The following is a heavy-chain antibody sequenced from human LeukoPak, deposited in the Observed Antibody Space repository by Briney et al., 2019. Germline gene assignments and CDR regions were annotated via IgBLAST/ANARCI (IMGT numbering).Heavy chain of an antibody. Sequence: ASVKVSCKASGYTFTNFFMHWVRQAPGQGLEWMGIINPNGGSTRYAQKFQGRVTMTRDTSTSTVYMELSSLRSEDTAVYYCARDSTGYYFDSCGQGTLVTVSS. V-gene: IGHV1-46*01. D-gene: IGHD1-14*01. CDR3: ARDSTGYYFDS. CDR1: GYTFTNFF. J-gene: IGHJ4*02. CDR2: INPNGGST.